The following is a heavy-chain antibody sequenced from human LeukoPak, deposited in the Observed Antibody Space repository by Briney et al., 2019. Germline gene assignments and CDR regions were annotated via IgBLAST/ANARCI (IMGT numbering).Heavy chain of an antibody. J-gene: IGHJ5*02. Sequence: SETLSLTCTVSGRSMSSSSYYWGWIRQPPGKGLERIGSIYYSGSTYYNPSLKSRVTISVDTSKNQFSLKLSSVTAADTAVYYCARHVKGSGSNWFDPWGQGTLVTVSS. V-gene: IGHV4-39*01. CDR2: IYYSGST. D-gene: IGHD3-10*01. CDR3: ARHVKGSGSNWFDP. CDR1: GRSMSSSSYY.